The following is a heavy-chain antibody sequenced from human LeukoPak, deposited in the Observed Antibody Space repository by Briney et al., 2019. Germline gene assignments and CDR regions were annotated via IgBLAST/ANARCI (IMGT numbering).Heavy chain of an antibody. CDR1: GGSISSYY. Sequence: SETLSLTCTVSGGSISSYYWNWIRQPPGKGLEWIGYIYYSGSTNYNPSLKSRVTISLDTSKNQFSLKLSSVTAADTAVYYCARDSQAYSYVFDYWGQGTLVTVSS. CDR2: IYYSGST. D-gene: IGHD5-18*01. J-gene: IGHJ4*02. CDR3: ARDSQAYSYVFDY. V-gene: IGHV4-59*01.